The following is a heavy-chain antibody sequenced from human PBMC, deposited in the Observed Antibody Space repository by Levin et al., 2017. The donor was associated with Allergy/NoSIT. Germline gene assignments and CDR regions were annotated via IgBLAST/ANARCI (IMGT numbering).Heavy chain of an antibody. J-gene: IGHJ6*02. V-gene: IGHV3-30*18. CDR2: ISYDGSNK. CDR1: GFTFSSYG. Sequence: GGSLRLSCAASGFTFSSYGMHWVRQAPGKGLEWVAVISYDGSNKYYADSVKGRFTISRDNSKNTLYLQMNSLRAEDTAVYYCAKDQGPLFPYYGMDVWGQGTTVTVSS. CDR3: AKDQGPLFPYYGMDV.